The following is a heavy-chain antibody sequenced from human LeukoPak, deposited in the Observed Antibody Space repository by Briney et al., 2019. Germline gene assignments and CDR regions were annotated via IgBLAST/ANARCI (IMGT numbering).Heavy chain of an antibody. D-gene: IGHD3-9*01. CDR2: ISGSGGST. CDR3: AKPHFDVLTGFSFFDY. J-gene: IGHJ4*02. Sequence: GGSLRLSCAASGFTFSTYAMSWVRQAPGKGLEWVSAISGSGGSTYYADSVKGRFTISRDNSKNTLYLQMNSLRAEDTAVYYCAKPHFDVLTGFSFFDYWGQGTLVTVSS. CDR1: GFTFSTYA. V-gene: IGHV3-23*01.